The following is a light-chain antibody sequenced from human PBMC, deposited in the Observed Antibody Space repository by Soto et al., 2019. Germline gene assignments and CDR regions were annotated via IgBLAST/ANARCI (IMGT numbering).Light chain of an antibody. Sequence: QSVLTQPPSVSGSPGQSVAISCTGTSSDVGSNNRVSWYQQPPGTAPKLMIYDVSNRPSGIPDRFSGSESANTASLTISGLQAEDEADYYCSSYTTSNTYVFGTGTKVTVL. J-gene: IGLJ1*01. CDR1: SSDVGSNNR. CDR2: DVS. V-gene: IGLV2-18*02. CDR3: SSYTTSNTYV.